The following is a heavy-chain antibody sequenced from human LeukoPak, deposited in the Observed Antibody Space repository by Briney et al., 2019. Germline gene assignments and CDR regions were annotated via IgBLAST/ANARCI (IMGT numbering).Heavy chain of an antibody. CDR1: GFTFNNYA. V-gene: IGHV3-23*01. CDR2: ISASGGTT. CDR3: AKEPREYCSSTSCPNWFDS. D-gene: IGHD2-2*01. J-gene: IGHJ5*01. Sequence: GGSLRLSCAASGFTFNNYAMSWVRQAPGKGLEWVSAISASGGTTYYADSVKGRFTISRDNSENTLFLQMNSLRAEDTAVYYCAKEPREYCSSTSCPNWFDSWGQGTLVTVSS.